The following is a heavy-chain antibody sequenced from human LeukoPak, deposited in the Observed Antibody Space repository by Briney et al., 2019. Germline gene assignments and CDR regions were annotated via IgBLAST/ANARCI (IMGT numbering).Heavy chain of an antibody. Sequence: GGSLRLSCAASGLTFAGYDMSWVRQAPGKGLECVSTISASGDNTYYAGSVKGRFTISRDNSKNTLYLQMDSLRAEDTAVYYCAKRFCSATRCFHFDYWGQGTLVTVSS. J-gene: IGHJ4*02. V-gene: IGHV3-23*01. CDR1: GLTFAGYD. D-gene: IGHD2-2*01. CDR2: ISASGDNT. CDR3: AKRFCSATRCFHFDY.